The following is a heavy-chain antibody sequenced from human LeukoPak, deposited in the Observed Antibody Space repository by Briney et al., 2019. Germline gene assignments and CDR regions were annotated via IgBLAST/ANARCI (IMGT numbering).Heavy chain of an antibody. CDR1: GFTFSDYY. V-gene: IGHV3-11*01. Sequence: GGSLRHSCAASGFTFSDYYMSWVRQAPGKGLEWVSYISSSGSTIYYADSVKGRFTISRDNAKNSLYLQMSSLRAEDTAVYYCAREGGGRYCSSTSCSLDYWGQGTLVTVSS. J-gene: IGHJ4*02. CDR2: ISSSGSTI. D-gene: IGHD2-2*01. CDR3: AREGGGRYCSSTSCSLDY.